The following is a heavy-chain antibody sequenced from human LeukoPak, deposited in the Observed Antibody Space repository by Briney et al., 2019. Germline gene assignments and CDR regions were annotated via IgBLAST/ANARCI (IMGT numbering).Heavy chain of an antibody. Sequence: SDPLSLTCSVSGGSNSSFDGIWIREPRGKGLEWIGYIYYSGSTNYNPSLKSRVTISVDTSKNQFSLKLSSVTAADTAVYYCARDPVGNYMDVWGKGTTVTVSS. CDR2: IYYSGST. D-gene: IGHD2-15*01. V-gene: IGHV4-59*01. CDR3: ARDPVGNYMDV. CDR1: GGSNSSFD. J-gene: IGHJ6*03.